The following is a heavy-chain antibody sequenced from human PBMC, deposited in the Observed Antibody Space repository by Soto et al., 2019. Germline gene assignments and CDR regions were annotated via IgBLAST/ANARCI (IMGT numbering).Heavy chain of an antibody. CDR1: GGSFSGYY. V-gene: IGHV4-34*04. CDR2: INHSGST. Sequence: QVQLQQWGAGLLKPSETLSLTCAVYGGSFSGYYWSWIRQPPGKGLEWIGEINHSGSTNNNPSLKXRXTXLVDTSKNQFSLKLRSVTAADTAVYYCARGHPKFGFWGQGTLVTVSS. J-gene: IGHJ4*02. CDR3: ARGHPKFGF.